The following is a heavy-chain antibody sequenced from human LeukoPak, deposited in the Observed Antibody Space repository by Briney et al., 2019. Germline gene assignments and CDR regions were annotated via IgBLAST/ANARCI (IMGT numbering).Heavy chain of an antibody. D-gene: IGHD3-22*01. CDR1: GFTFSSYS. J-gene: IGHJ4*02. V-gene: IGHV3-23*01. CDR3: AKGSSAYYYDY. Sequence: GGSLRLSCAAYGFTFSSYSMTWVRQAPGQGLEWVSTINDNGDIIFYGDSVKGRFTISRDNSKNTVYLQMNNRRAEDTAVYFCAKGSSAYYYDYWGQGTLVTVSS. CDR2: INDNGDII.